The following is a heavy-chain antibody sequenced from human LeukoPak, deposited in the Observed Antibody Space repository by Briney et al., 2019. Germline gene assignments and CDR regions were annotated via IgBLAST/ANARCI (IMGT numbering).Heavy chain of an antibody. J-gene: IGHJ4*02. CDR3: ASTYITGTAHFDY. CDR1: GGSISSYY. V-gene: IGHV4-4*09. Sequence: PSETLSLTCTVSGGSISSYYWHWIRQTPGKGLEWIGYISGSGSTDYNPSLKSRVTISVDTSKNQFSLKLSSVTAADTAVYYCASTYITGTAHFDYWGQGTLVTVSS. CDR2: ISGSGST. D-gene: IGHD1-20*01.